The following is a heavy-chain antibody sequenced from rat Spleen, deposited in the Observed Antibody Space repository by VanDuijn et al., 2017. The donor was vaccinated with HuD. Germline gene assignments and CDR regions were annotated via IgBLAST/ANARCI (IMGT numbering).Heavy chain of an antibody. CDR3: ARYGRIPGDY. CDR2: ISYDGAVT. D-gene: IGHD2-2*01. V-gene: IGHV5-29*01. Sequence: EVQLVESGGGLVQPGRSLKLSCAASGFTFSNYGMAWVRQAPTKGLEWVATISYDGAVTYYRDSVKGRCTISRDNAKSALYLQMDSLRSEDTATYYCARYGRIPGDYWGQGVMVTVSS. J-gene: IGHJ2*01. CDR1: GFTFSNYG.